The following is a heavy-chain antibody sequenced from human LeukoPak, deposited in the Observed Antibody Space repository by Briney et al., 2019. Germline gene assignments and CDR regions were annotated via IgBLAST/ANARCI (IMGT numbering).Heavy chain of an antibody. CDR3: ANDFAH. V-gene: IGHV3-23*01. CDR1: GFTLNNYA. Sequence: GGSLRLSCAACGFTLNNYAMNGGRQAPGKGGEGGGTISGREDNTNYADSVKGRFTISRDISKNTLYLQMNSLRADDTAVYYCANDFAHWGQGTLVTASS. CDR2: ISGREDNT. J-gene: IGHJ4*02.